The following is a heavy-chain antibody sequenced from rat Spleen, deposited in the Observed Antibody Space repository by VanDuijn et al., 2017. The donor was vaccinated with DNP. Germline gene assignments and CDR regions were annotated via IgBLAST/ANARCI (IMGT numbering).Heavy chain of an antibody. V-gene: IGHV5-29*01. CDR2: IIYDGSNT. D-gene: IGHD1-4*01. CDR1: GFTFSNYG. CDR3: ARHSRTPYWYFDF. Sequence: EVQLVESDGGLVQPGRSLKLSCAASGFTFSNYGMAWVRQTPTKGLEWVAVIIYDGSNTHYRDSVKGRFTISRENAESTLYLQMDSLRSEDTATYYCARHSRTPYWYFDFWGPGTMVTVSS. J-gene: IGHJ1*01.